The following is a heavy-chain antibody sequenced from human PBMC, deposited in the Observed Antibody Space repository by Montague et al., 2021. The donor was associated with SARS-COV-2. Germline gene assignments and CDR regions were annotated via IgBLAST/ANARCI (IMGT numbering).Heavy chain of an antibody. J-gene: IGHJ4*02. D-gene: IGHD6-13*01. CDR2: FSYSDST. CDR1: GGYISSGSYY. CDR3: ARQLKDSHYIAAAGAHDY. Sequence: SETLSLTCTVSGGYISSGSYYWSWIRQSPGKGLEWVGSFSYSDSTYYNPSLQSRVTISVDTSKNQFSLKLSTVTAADTAVYYCARQLKDSHYIAAAGAHDYWGQGTLVTVSS. V-gene: IGHV4-39*01.